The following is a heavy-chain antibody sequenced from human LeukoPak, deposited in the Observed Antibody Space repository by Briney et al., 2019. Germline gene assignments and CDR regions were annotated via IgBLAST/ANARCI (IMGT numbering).Heavy chain of an antibody. D-gene: IGHD2-21*01. CDR3: ARDHRKAYCGGDCYSFDY. Sequence: ASVKVSCKASGYTFTSYGISWVRQAPGQGLEWMGWISAYNGNTNYAQKLQGRVTMTTDTSTSTAYMELRSLRSDDTAVYYCARDHRKAYCGGDCYSFDYWGQGTLVTVSS. CDR2: ISAYNGNT. V-gene: IGHV1-18*01. CDR1: GYTFTSYG. J-gene: IGHJ4*02.